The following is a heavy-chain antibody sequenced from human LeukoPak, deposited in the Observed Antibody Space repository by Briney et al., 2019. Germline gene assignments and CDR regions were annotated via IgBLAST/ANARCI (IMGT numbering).Heavy chain of an antibody. J-gene: IGHJ4*02. V-gene: IGHV4-59*01. CDR1: DGSISSYY. CDR3: ARYYYDSSGYPPVLDY. CDR2: IYYSGST. D-gene: IGHD3-22*01. Sequence: PSETLSLTCTVSDGSISSYYWSWIRQPPGKGLEWVGHIYYSGSTNYNPSLKSRVTISLDTSKNQFSLKLSSVTAADTAVYYCARYYYDSSGYPPVLDYWGQGTLVTVSS.